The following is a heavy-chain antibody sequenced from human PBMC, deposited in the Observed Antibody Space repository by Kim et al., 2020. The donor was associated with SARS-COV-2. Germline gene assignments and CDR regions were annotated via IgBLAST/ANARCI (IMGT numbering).Heavy chain of an antibody. J-gene: IGHJ5*02. CDR3: ARGSNWNNMPLDL. V-gene: IGHV1-8*01. D-gene: IGHD1-20*01. CDR2: MNSNTGNV. CDR1: GYSFMSYD. Sequence: ASVKVSCKASGYSFMSYDINWVRQATGQGLEWMGWMNSNTGNVDFAQKFKGRVTMTRNPSINTAYMELTTLTVDDTAAYYCARGSNWNNMPLDLWGQGTL.